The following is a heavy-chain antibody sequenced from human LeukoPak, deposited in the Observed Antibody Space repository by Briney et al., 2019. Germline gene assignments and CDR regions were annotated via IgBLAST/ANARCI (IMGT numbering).Heavy chain of an antibody. V-gene: IGHV3-21*01. J-gene: IGHJ4*02. CDR1: GFTFNTYS. D-gene: IGHD2-2*01. CDR3: TNHLACGSTSCPPFDD. CDR2: ISNDGIYI. Sequence: GGSLRLSCAASGFTFNTYSMDWVRQAPGKGLEWVSSISNDGIYIYYAGSVEGRFTISRDNAKSSLYLQMNSLRAEDTAVYYCTNHLACGSTSCPPFDDWGQGTLVTVSS.